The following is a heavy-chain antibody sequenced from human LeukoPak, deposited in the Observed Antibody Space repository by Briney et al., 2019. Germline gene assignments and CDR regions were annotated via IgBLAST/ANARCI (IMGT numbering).Heavy chain of an antibody. V-gene: IGHV3-21*01. CDR3: AQIAVAGAYNWFDP. J-gene: IGHJ5*02. CDR2: ISSSSSYI. D-gene: IGHD6-19*01. Sequence: GGSLRLSCAASGFTFSSYSMNWVRQAPGKGLEWVSSISSSSSYIYYADSVKGRFTISRDNAKNSLYLQMNSLRAEDTAVYYCAQIAVAGAYNWFDPWGQGTLVTVSS. CDR1: GFTFSSYS.